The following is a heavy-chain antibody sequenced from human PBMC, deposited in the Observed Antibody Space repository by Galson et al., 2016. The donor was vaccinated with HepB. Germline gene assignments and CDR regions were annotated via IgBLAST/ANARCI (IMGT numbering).Heavy chain of an antibody. D-gene: IGHD6-19*01. V-gene: IGHV3-33*01. Sequence: SLRLSCAASGFTFTNYGVHWVRQAPGKGLEWVAVIWYDASKKYYVDSVKGRFTISRDNSKNTLFLQMSSLRVEDTAVYYCARDRGVSIAVAGTTPFGYWGQGTLVTVSS. J-gene: IGHJ4*02. CDR1: GFTFTNYG. CDR3: ARDRGVSIAVAGTTPFGY. CDR2: IWYDASKK.